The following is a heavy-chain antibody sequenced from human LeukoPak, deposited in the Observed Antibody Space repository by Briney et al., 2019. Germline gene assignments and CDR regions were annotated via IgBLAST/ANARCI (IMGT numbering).Heavy chain of an antibody. CDR3: ARHGSFGGVISAFDI. Sequence: SETLSLTCAVYGGSFSGYYWSWIRQPPGKGLEWIGKINHSGNTNYNPYLKSRVTISLHTSNIQFSLKLSSVAAACTALYYCARHGSFGGVISAFDIWGQGKMVTVSS. J-gene: IGHJ3*02. CDR2: INHSGNT. D-gene: IGHD3-16*01. V-gene: IGHV4-34*01. CDR1: GGSFSGYY.